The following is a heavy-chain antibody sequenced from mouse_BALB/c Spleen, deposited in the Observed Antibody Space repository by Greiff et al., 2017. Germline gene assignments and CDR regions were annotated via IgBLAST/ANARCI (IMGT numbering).Heavy chain of an antibody. Sequence: EVQLQQSGPELVKPGASVKISCKASGYTFTDYNMHWVKQSHGKSLEWIGYIYPYNGGTGYNQKFKSKATLTVDNSSSTAYMELRSLTSEDSAVYYCARSGGYDGTGYYAMDYWGQGTSVTVSS. CDR3: ARSGGYDGTGYYAMDY. CDR2: IYPYNGGT. D-gene: IGHD2-2*01. J-gene: IGHJ4*01. CDR1: GYTFTDYN. V-gene: IGHV1S29*02.